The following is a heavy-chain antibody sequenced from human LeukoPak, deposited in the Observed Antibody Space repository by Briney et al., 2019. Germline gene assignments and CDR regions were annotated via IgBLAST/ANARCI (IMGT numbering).Heavy chain of an antibody. Sequence: GESLKISCKGSGYSFASYWIGWVRQMPGKGLEWMGIIYPGDSDTRYSPSFQGQVTISADKSISTAYLQWSSLKASDTAMYYCARWGGEIVATTGTFFDYWGQGTLVTVSS. J-gene: IGHJ4*02. CDR1: GYSFASYW. D-gene: IGHD5-12*01. CDR3: ARWGGEIVATTGTFFDY. CDR2: IYPGDSDT. V-gene: IGHV5-51*01.